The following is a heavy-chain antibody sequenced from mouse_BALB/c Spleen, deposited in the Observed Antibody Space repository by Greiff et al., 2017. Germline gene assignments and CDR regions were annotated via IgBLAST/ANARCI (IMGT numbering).Heavy chain of an antibody. V-gene: IGHV1-54*01. J-gene: IGHJ2*01. CDR2: INPGSGGT. CDR1: GYAFTNYL. Sequence: VQLQQSGAELVRPGTSVKVSCKASGYAFTNYLIEWVKQRPGQGLEWIGVINPGSGGTNYNEKFKGKATLTADKSSSTAYMQLSSLTSDDSAVYYCARSTAFDYWGQGTTLTVSS. CDR3: ARSTAFDY. D-gene: IGHD6-1*01.